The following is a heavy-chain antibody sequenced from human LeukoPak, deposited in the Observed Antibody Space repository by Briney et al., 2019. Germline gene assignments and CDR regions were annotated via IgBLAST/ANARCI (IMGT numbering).Heavy chain of an antibody. CDR3: AKAGRDGYNRDYYYMDV. V-gene: IGHV3-21*04. Sequence: GGSLRLSCEASGFTFTTYSMTWVRQAPGKGLEWVSIISSGSSAIFSADALKGRFTISRDNSKNTLYLQMNSLRAEDTAVYYCAKAGRDGYNRDYYYMDVWGKGTTVTVSS. CDR2: ISSGSSAI. CDR1: GFTFTTYS. J-gene: IGHJ6*03. D-gene: IGHD5-24*01.